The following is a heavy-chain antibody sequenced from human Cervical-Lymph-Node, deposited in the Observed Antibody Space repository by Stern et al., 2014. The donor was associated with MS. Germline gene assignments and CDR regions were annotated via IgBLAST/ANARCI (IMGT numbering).Heavy chain of an antibody. CDR2: VSGSGAGT. Sequence: EVQLLESGGGLLQPGESLGLSCGVSGFTFSKYAMSWVRQAPGKGPELVAVVSGSGAGTYYADSVKGRSTISRDNSGNMVYLQINSLRAEDTAVYFCAKGALSKSESSAYWQRLHFDYWGQGTLVTVSS. D-gene: IGHD3-16*01. J-gene: IGHJ4*02. CDR1: GFTFSKYA. V-gene: IGHV3-23*01. CDR3: AKGALSKSESSAYWQRLHFDY.